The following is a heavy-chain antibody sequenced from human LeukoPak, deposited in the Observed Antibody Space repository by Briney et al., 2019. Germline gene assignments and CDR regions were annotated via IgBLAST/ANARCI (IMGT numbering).Heavy chain of an antibody. D-gene: IGHD6-19*01. V-gene: IGHV4-59*08. Sequence: PSEALSLTCTVSGGSISHYYWSWFRQSPGKGLEWIGYIYYTGSTNYNPSLKSRVTISLDTSKNQFSLKLTSVTAADTAVYYCARQRDSSGWFAFDIWGQETKVTVSS. CDR1: GGSISHYY. J-gene: IGHJ3*02. CDR3: ARQRDSSGWFAFDI. CDR2: IYYTGST.